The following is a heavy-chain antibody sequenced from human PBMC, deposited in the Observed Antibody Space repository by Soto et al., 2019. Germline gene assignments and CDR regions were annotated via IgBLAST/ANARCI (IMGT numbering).Heavy chain of an antibody. CDR2: MSHDGSNK. V-gene: IGHV3-30-3*01. J-gene: IGHJ4*02. CDR3: ARDSTQYSSGRGDFDC. D-gene: IGHD6-19*01. Sequence: GGSLRLSCAASGFTFSSYPMHWVRQAPGKGLEWVAVMSHDGSNKYYADSVKGRFTISRDNSKNTLYLQMNSLRAEDTAFYYCARDSTQYSSGRGDFDCWGQGTLVTVSS. CDR1: GFTFSSYP.